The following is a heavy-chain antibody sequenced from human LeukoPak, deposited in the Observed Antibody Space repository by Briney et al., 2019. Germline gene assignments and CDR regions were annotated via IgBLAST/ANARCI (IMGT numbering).Heavy chain of an antibody. D-gene: IGHD1-26*01. J-gene: IGHJ4*02. V-gene: IGHV1-69*13. Sequence: SVKVSCKASGGTFISYAISWVRQAPGQGLEWMGGIIPIFGTANYAQKFQGRVTITADESTSTAYMELSSLRSEDTAVYYCARTTYSGSYYGNGNYFDYWGQGTLVTVSS. CDR3: ARTTYSGSYYGNGNYFDY. CDR1: GGTFISYA. CDR2: IIPIFGTA.